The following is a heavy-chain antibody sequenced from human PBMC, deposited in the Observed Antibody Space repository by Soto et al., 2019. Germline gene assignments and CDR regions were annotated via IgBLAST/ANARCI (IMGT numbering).Heavy chain of an antibody. CDR1: GYTFTIYA. V-gene: IGHV1-3*01. CDR2: INAGNGNT. J-gene: IGHJ6*02. Sequence: ASAKLSCKAAGYTFTIYAMHRGRQAPGQRLEWMGWINAGNGNTKYSQKFQGRVTVTRDTSASTAYMELSSLRSEDTAVYYCASDPRNYYGMDVWGQGTTVPVSS. CDR3: ASDPRNYYGMDV.